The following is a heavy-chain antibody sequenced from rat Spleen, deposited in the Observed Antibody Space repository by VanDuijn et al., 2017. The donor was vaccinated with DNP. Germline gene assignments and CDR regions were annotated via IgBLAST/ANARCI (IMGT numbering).Heavy chain of an antibody. CDR2: ISYSGST. CDR3: ATRAPGSYYYGGYFDN. Sequence: EVQLQESGPGLVKPSQSLSLTCSVTGYSITSNYWGWIRKFPGNKIEWIGHISYSGSTSYNPSLKSRISITRDTSKNQFFLHLNSVTTEDTATYYCATRAPGSYYYGGYFDNWGQGVMVTVSS. D-gene: IGHD1-12*02. J-gene: IGHJ2*01. V-gene: IGHV3-1*01. CDR1: GYSITSNY.